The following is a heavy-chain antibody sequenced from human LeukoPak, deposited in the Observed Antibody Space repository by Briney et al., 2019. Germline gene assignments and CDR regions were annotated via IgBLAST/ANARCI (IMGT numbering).Heavy chain of an antibody. J-gene: IGHJ4*02. CDR1: GFMVTNYS. CDR3: ARDLRPWGSGAIYW. D-gene: IGHD7-27*01. Sequence: GGSLRLSCAGSGFMVTNYSMIWVRQTPGKGLECVSSISSSGSYTSYADSVRGRFTISRDNSKNSLYLQMVSLRAEDTAVYYCARDLRPWGSGAIYWGGQGTLVAVSS. V-gene: IGHV3-21*01. CDR2: ISSSGSYT.